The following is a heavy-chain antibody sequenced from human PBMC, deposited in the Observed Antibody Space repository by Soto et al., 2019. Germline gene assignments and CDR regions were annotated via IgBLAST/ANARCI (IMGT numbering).Heavy chain of an antibody. CDR1: GFTFSSYA. D-gene: IGHD6-13*01. V-gene: IGHV3-23*01. CDR2: ISGSGGST. Sequence: PGGSLRLSCAASGFTFSSYAMSWVRQAPGKGLEWVSAISGSGGSTYYADSVKGRFTISRDNSKNTLYLQMNSLRAEDTAVYYCAKDATWGGLGAAAGTRGTYYYYGMDVWGQGTTVTVSS. CDR3: AKDATWGGLGAAAGTRGTYYYYGMDV. J-gene: IGHJ6*02.